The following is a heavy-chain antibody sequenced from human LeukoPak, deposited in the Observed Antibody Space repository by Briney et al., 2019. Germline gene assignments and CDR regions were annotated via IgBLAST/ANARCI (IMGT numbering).Heavy chain of an antibody. CDR3: ARRDYLDHFYYIDV. J-gene: IGHJ6*03. Sequence: SETLSLTCAVYGGSFNDYYWIWIRQPPGKGLEWIGEIKPSGRTNYNPSLESRVTISVDTSKNHFSLKLSSVTAADTAVYYRARRDYLDHFYYIDVWDKGNTVTVSS. CDR2: IKPSGRT. V-gene: IGHV4-34*01. CDR1: GGSFNDYY. D-gene: IGHD3-10*01.